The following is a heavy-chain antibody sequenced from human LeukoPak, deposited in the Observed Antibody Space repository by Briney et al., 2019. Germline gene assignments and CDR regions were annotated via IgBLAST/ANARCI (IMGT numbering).Heavy chain of an antibody. Sequence: GRSLRLSCAASGFTFDDYAMHWVRQAPGKGLEWVSGISWNSGSIGYADSVKGRFTISRDNAKNSLYLQMNSLRAEDIALYYCEKGLIYYYDSGGYCDAFDIWGKGKMVTV. D-gene: IGHD3-22*01. J-gene: IGHJ3*02. CDR1: GFTFDDYA. V-gene: IGHV3-9*03. CDR3: EKGLIYYYDSGGYCDAFDI. CDR2: ISWNSGSI.